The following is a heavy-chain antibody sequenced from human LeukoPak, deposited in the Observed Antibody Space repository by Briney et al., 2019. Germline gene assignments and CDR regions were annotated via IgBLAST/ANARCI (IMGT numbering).Heavy chain of an antibody. V-gene: IGHV3-23*01. D-gene: IGHD2-15*01. CDR3: AKDRRPKRGYCSGGSCYVPDYFDY. Sequence: GGSLRLSCAASGFTFSSYGMSWVRQAPGKGLEWVSAISGTGGSTYYADSVKGRFTISRDNFKNTLFMQINSLRAEDTAVYYCAKDRRPKRGYCSGGSCYVPDYFDYWGQGTLVTVSS. J-gene: IGHJ4*02. CDR2: ISGTGGST. CDR1: GFTFSSYG.